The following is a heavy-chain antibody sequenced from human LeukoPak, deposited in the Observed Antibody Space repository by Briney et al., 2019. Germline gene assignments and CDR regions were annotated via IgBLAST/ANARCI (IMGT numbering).Heavy chain of an antibody. D-gene: IGHD3-10*01. CDR3: AHRGVVREKYFLH. CDR1: GFSLSRDTVG. Sequence: SGPTLVNPTQTLTLTCTFSGFSLSRDTVGVGWIRQPPGRALEWLASIYWNDNKRYRTSLRDRVTITKDTSKNQVVLTMTNMDPVDTATYYCAHRGVVREKYFLHWGQGTLVTVSS. V-gene: IGHV2-5*01. CDR2: IYWNDNK. J-gene: IGHJ1*01.